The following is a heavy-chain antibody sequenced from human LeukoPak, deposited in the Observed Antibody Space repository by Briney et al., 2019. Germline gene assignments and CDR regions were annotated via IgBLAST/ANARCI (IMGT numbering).Heavy chain of an antibody. CDR1: GGSISSYY. Sequence: SETLSVNCTVSGGSISSYYWSWIRQPAGKGLEWIGRIYTSGSTNYNPSLKSRVTMSVDTSKNQFSLKLSSVTAADTAVYYCERDHPYSSSSLVYYYMDVWGKGTTVTVSS. J-gene: IGHJ6*03. V-gene: IGHV4-4*07. CDR3: ERDHPYSSSSLVYYYMDV. CDR2: IYTSGST. D-gene: IGHD6-6*01.